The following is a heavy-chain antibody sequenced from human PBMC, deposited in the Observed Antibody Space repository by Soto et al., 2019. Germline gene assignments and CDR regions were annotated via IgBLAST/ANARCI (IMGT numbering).Heavy chain of an antibody. D-gene: IGHD2-21*02. Sequence: PGGSLRLSCEVSGFTFSMFSMSWVRQSPGKGLEWVAKIPQDGVDCHYADSVKGRFIISRDNGKNSLHLQLNNLRAEDTAVYYCARDHLILPAHDFFYGSDVWGRGATVTVSS. CDR2: IPQDGVDC. J-gene: IGHJ6*02. CDR1: GFTFSMFS. V-gene: IGHV3-7*03. CDR3: ARDHLILPAHDFFYGSDV.